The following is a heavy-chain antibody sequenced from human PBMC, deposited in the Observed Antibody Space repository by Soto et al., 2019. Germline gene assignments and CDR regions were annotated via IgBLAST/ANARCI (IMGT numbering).Heavy chain of an antibody. CDR1: GGSISSYY. D-gene: IGHD2-21*01. V-gene: IGHV4-59*01. CDR3: ARALNCGGDCHYFDY. J-gene: IGHJ4*02. CDR2: IYYSGST. Sequence: SETLSLTCTVSGGSISSYYWSWIRQPPGKGLEWIGYIYYSGSTNYNPSLKSRVTISVDTSKNQFSLKLSSVTAADTAVYYCARALNCGGDCHYFDYWGQGTLVTVSS.